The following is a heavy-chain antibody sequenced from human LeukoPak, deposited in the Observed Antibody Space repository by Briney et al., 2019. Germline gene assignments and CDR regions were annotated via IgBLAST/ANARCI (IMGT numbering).Heavy chain of an antibody. D-gene: IGHD3-9*01. J-gene: IGHJ4*02. V-gene: IGHV3-7*01. CDR1: GFTFRNYW. Sequence: PGGSLRLSCAASGFTFRNYWMGWVRQAPGKGLEWVANTKPDGSAEYYADSVRGRFTTSRDNAKNSLYLQMNSLRAEDTAVYYCARVPHVLRYFDWLPDGVFDYWGQGTLVTVSS. CDR2: TKPDGSAE. CDR3: ARVPHVLRYFDWLPDGVFDY.